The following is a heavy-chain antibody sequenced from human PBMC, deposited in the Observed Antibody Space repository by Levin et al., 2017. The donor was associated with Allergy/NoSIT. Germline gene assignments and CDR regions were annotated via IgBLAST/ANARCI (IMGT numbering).Heavy chain of an antibody. CDR3: ARDFPIYCSGGSCYFSPSGMDV. V-gene: IGHV1-18*01. Sequence: GESLKISCKASGYTFTSYGISWVRQAPGQGLEWMGWISAYNGNTNYAQKLQGRVTMTTDTSTSTAYMELRSLRSDDTAVYYCARDFPIYCSGGSCYFSPSGMDVWGQGTTVTVSS. J-gene: IGHJ6*02. CDR1: GYTFTSYG. CDR2: ISAYNGNT. D-gene: IGHD2-15*01.